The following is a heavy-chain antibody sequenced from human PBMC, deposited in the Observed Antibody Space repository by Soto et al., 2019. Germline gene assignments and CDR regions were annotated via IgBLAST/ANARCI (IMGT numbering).Heavy chain of an antibody. CDR3: ARVIRGAYYNSPLDT. CDR1: GYTFTGYF. V-gene: IGHV1-2*02. CDR2: INAYSGGA. D-gene: IGHD3-10*01. J-gene: IGHJ5*02. Sequence: ASVKVSCKASGYTFTGYFMHWVRQAGGQGLEWMGWINAYSGGADYAQSFQGRVTMTRDTSISTVYMELSRLRFDDTAVYYCARVIRGAYYNSPLDTWGQGTVVTVSS.